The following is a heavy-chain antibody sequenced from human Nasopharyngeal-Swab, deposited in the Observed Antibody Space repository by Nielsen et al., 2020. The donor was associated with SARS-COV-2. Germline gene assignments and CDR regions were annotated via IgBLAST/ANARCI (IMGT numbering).Heavy chain of an antibody. Sequence: WLRRAPGQGLGGMGIINPSGGSTSYAQKCQGRVTMTRDTSTSTVYMELSSLRSEDTAVYYCARVDTAMVSYYYYGMDVWGQGTTVTVSS. J-gene: IGHJ6*02. D-gene: IGHD5-18*01. V-gene: IGHV1-46*01. CDR2: INPSGGST. CDR3: ARVDTAMVSYYYYGMDV.